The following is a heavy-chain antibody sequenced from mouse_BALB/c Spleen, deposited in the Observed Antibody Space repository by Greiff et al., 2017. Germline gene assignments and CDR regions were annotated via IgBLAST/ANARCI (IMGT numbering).Heavy chain of an antibody. CDR1: GYTFTNYW. V-gene: IGHV1-63*02. J-gene: IGHJ4*01. D-gene: IGHD1-2*01. CDR3: ASGSLITTATSAMDY. CDR2: IYPGGGYT. Sequence: QVQLMESGAELVRPGTSVKISCTASGYTFTNYWLGWVKQRPGHGLVWIGDIYPGGGYTNYNAKFKGKATLTADTSSSTAYMQLSSLTSEDSAVYFCASGSLITTATSAMDYWGQGTSVTVSS.